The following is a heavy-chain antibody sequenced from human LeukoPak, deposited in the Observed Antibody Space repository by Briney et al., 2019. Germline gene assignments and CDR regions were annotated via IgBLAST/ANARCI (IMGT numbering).Heavy chain of an antibody. CDR3: GRHRSGSGTYFIDH. J-gene: IGHJ4*02. CDR1: GFTSSSYS. D-gene: IGHD3-10*01. V-gene: IGHV3-7*01. CDR2: MKKDGSET. Sequence: GGSLRLSRVVSGFTSSSYSMIWGRQAPGKGLQWGANMKKDGSETNYGASVKGRFTISRDNAKNSLYLQMNSLRAEDTAVYYCGRHRSGSGTYFIDHWGQGTLVSVSS.